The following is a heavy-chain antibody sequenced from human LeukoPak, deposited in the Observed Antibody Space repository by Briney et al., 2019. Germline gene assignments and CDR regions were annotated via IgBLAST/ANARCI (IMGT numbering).Heavy chain of an antibody. CDR2: IAPSVDTT. V-gene: IGHV1-46*01. CDR1: GSTFTNYL. CDR3: VREESGGYCDY. D-gene: IGHD2-21*01. Sequence: ASVKSACKSFGSTFTNYLLHWVRQAPGQGLEWVGRIAPSVDTTNYAQKFRGRVTMTRDTSTSTVYMGLSSLRSDDTAIYYCVREESGGYCDYWGQGTLVTVSS. J-gene: IGHJ4*02.